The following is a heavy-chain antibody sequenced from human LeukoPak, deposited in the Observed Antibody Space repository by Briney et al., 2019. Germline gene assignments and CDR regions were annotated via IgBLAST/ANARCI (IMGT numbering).Heavy chain of an antibody. CDR3: ARYPHYYDSSGYWLNY. CDR2: INWNGGST. J-gene: IGHJ4*02. V-gene: IGHV3-20*04. D-gene: IGHD3-22*01. CDR1: GFTFDDYG. Sequence: GGSLRLSCAASGFTFDDYGMSWVRQAPGKGLEWVSGINWNGGSTGYADSVRGRFTISRDNAKNSLYLQINSLRAEDTALYYCARYPHYYDSSGYWLNYWGQGTLVTVSS.